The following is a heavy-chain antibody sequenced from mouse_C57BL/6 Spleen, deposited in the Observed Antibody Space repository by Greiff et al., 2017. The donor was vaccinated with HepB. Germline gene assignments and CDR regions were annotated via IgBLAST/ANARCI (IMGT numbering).Heavy chain of an antibody. CDR3: AREGPLLRYMDY. CDR1: GFTFSDYY. J-gene: IGHJ4*01. V-gene: IGHV5-16*01. D-gene: IGHD1-1*01. Sequence: EVQVVESEGGLVQPGSSMKLSCTASGFTFSDYYMAWVRQVPEKGLEWVANINYDGSSTYYLDSLKSRFIISRDNAKNILYLQMSSLKSEDTATYYCAREGPLLRYMDYWGQGTSVTVSS. CDR2: INYDGSST.